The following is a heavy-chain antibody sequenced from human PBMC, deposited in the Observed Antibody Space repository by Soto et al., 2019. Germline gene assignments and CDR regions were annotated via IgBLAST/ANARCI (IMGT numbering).Heavy chain of an antibody. D-gene: IGHD1-26*01. Sequence: QAQLVQSGAEVKKPGSSVKVSCKASGGTFSNFAITWVRQAPGQGLEWMGGIIPIFRTINYAQKFQGRVTITSDESTTTAYMELSILRSEDTAVYFCASGSPGGGYFYDGMDVWGQGTTVIVSS. V-gene: IGHV1-69*01. J-gene: IGHJ6*02. CDR1: GGTFSNFA. CDR3: ASGSPGGGYFYDGMDV. CDR2: IIPIFRTI.